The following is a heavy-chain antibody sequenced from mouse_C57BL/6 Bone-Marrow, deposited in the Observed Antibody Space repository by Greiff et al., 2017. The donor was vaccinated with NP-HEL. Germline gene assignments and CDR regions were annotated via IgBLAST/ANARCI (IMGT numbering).Heavy chain of an antibody. CDR1: GYTFTDHT. CDR3: ARGGLFITTVVATGTRAMDY. V-gene: IGHV1-78*01. CDR2: IYPRDGST. Sequence: VQLQQSDAELVKPGASVKISCKVSGYTFTDHTIHWMKQRPEQGLEWIGYIYPRDGSTKYNEKFKSKATLTVDKPSSTAYMQLSSLTSEDSAVYYCARGGLFITTVVATGTRAMDYWGQGTSVTVSS. J-gene: IGHJ4*01. D-gene: IGHD1-1*01.